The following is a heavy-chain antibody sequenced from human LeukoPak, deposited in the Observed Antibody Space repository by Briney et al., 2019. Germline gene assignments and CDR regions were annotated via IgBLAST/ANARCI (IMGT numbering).Heavy chain of an antibody. CDR2: IYYRGST. Sequence: SETLSLTCTVSGGSVSSGSYYWRWIWQPPGKGLEWIGNIYYRGSTNHNPSLPSRVTISVDTSNNQFTQKLRYVTAADTPVYSCARALDYGSGSYDNVRFSWFDPWGQGTLVTVSS. V-gene: IGHV4-61*01. D-gene: IGHD3-10*01. CDR1: GGSVSSGSYY. J-gene: IGHJ5*02. CDR3: ARALDYGSGSYDNVRFSWFDP.